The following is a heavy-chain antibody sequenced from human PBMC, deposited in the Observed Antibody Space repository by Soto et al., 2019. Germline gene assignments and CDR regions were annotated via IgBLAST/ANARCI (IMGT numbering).Heavy chain of an antibody. Sequence: GGSLRLSCAASGFTFSNAWMNWVRQAPGKGLEWVGRIKSKTDGGTTDYAAPVKGRFTISRDDSKNTLYLQMNSLKTEDTAVYYCTTEDTNGRYYDSSGYLFDYWGQGTLVTVSS. CDR2: IKSKTDGGTT. CDR3: TTEDTNGRYYDSSGYLFDY. D-gene: IGHD3-22*01. CDR1: GFTFSNAW. J-gene: IGHJ4*02. V-gene: IGHV3-15*07.